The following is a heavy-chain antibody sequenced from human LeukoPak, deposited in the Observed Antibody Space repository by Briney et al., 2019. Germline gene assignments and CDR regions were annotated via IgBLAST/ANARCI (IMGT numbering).Heavy chain of an antibody. CDR1: GGSISTSSYY. Sequence: SETLSFTCTVSGGSISTSSYYWGWIRQPPGKGLEWLGNIYYSGSTYYNPSLESRVTISVDTSKNQFSLKLSSVTAADTAVYYCARLSNSWYGTVDSWGQGTLVTVSS. D-gene: IGHD6-13*01. CDR3: ARLSNSWYGTVDS. CDR2: IYYSGST. V-gene: IGHV4-39*01. J-gene: IGHJ4*02.